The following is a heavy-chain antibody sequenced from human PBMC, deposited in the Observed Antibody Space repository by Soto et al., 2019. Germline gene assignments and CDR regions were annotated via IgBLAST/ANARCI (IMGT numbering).Heavy chain of an antibody. D-gene: IGHD3-3*01. V-gene: IGHV1-8*01. Sequence: GASVKVSCKASGYTFTIYDINWVRQATGQGLEWMGWMNPNSGNTGYAQKFQGRVTMTRNTSISTAYMELSSLRSEDTAVYYCARGHLMGSIFGVVIRPKLNYYYYYMDVWGKGTTVTVSS. J-gene: IGHJ6*03. CDR1: GYTFTIYD. CDR2: MNPNSGNT. CDR3: ARGHLMGSIFGVVIRPKLNYYYYYMDV.